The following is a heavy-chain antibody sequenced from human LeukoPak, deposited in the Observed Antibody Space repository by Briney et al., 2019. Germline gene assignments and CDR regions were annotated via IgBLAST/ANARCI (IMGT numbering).Heavy chain of an antibody. CDR1: GGSISSGDYY. CDR2: IYYSWST. CDR3: ARAVVVPAAILFDY. Sequence: PSQTLSLTCTVSGGSISSGDYYWSWIRQPPGKGLEWIGYIYYSWSTYYNPSLKSRVTISVDTSKNQFSLRLSSVTAADTAVYYCARAVVVPAAILFDYWGQGTLVTVSS. J-gene: IGHJ4*02. V-gene: IGHV4-30-4*01. D-gene: IGHD2-2*01.